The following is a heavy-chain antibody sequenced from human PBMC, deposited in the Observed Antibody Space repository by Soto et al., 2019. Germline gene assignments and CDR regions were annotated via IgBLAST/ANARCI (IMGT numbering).Heavy chain of an antibody. CDR3: ATGVLH. CDR1: GGSISSGGYY. V-gene: IGHV4-31*03. Sequence: QVQLQESGPGLVQPSQTLSLTCTVSGGSISSGGYYWSWIRQHPGTGLEWIGHISYSGSTYYNTSLHNRFATEVGASSNQFSLIVNSVSAADTAVYYLATGVLHRGQPTLVPVSS. CDR2: ISYSGST. J-gene: IGHJ4*01.